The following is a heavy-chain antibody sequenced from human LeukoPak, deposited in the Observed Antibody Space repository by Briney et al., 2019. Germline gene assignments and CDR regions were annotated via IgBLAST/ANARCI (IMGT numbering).Heavy chain of an antibody. CDR2: VSAYNDER. CDR3: ARYYCSSSSCYYAMDV. V-gene: IGHV1-18*01. D-gene: IGHD2-2*01. J-gene: IGHJ6*02. Sequence: GASVKVSCKASGYTFNGYGISWVRQAPGQGLEWMGWVSAYNDERNYAQKFQGRVSLTTDTSTSTAYMELRSLRSDDTAVYFCARYYCSSSSCYYAMDVWGLGTTVTVSS. CDR1: GYTFNGYG.